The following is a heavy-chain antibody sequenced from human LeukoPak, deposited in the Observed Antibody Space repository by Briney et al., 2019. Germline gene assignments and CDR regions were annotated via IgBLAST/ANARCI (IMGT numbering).Heavy chain of an antibody. J-gene: IGHJ6*03. Sequence: SETLSLTCTVSGGSISSYYWNWLRQSPGKGLEWIGYFYTSGITNYNPSLKSRVTMSVETSKNQFSLRLSSVTAADTAVYYCASRNCGWYYMDVWGKGTTVTVSS. V-gene: IGHV4-4*09. D-gene: IGHD1-14*01. CDR3: ASRNCGWYYMDV. CDR1: GGSISSYY. CDR2: FYTSGIT.